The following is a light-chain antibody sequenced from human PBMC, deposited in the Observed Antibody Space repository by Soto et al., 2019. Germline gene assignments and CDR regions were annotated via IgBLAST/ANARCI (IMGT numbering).Light chain of an antibody. CDR1: QRLSSD. Sequence: DIQLTQSPSFLSASVGDRVTITCRASQRLSSDLAGYQQKPGKAPKLLIYAASTLQSGVPSRFIGSGSVTEITLTISSLHPKKFATYDGQQSNSDPITFGQGTLLLVK. CDR3: QQSNSDPIT. V-gene: IGKV1-9*01. J-gene: IGKJ5*01. CDR2: AAS.